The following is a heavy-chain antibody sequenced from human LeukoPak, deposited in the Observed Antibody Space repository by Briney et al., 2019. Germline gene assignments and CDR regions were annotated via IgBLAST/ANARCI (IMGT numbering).Heavy chain of an antibody. CDR3: ARSVDSSGPFDY. CDR1: GGTFSSYA. D-gene: IGHD3-22*01. J-gene: IGHJ4*02. V-gene: IGHV1-69*13. CDR2: IIPIFGTA. Sequence: SVKVSCKASGGTFSSYAISWVRQAPGQGLEWMGGIIPIFGTANYAQKFQGGVTIAADESTSTAYMELSSLRSEDTAVYYCARSVDSSGPFDYWGQGTLVTVSS.